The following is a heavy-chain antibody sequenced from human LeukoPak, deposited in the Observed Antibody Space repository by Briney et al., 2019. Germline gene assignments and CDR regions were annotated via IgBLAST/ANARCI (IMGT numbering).Heavy chain of an antibody. CDR1: GFTFSSYS. CDR3: ARGLPAAPANDY. J-gene: IGHJ4*02. V-gene: IGHV3-21*01. Sequence: PGGSLRLPCVASGFTFSSYSMNWVRQAPGKGLEWVSSISSSSSHIYYADSVKGRFTISRDNAKTSLYLQMSSLRAEDSAVYYCARGLPAAPANDYWGQGTLVTVSS. CDR2: ISSSSSHI. D-gene: IGHD2-2*01.